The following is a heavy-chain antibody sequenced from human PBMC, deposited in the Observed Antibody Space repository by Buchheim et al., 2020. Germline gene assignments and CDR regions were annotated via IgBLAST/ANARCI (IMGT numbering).Heavy chain of an antibody. J-gene: IGHJ4*02. CDR1: GGSISSSSYY. V-gene: IGHV4-39*01. CDR3: ARPNSSGWYGPIDY. CDR2: IYYSGST. Sequence: QLQLQESGPGLVKPSETLSLTCTVSGGSISSSSYYWGWIRQPPGKGLEWIGSIYYSGSTYYNPSLKSRVTISVDPSKNQFSLKLSSVTAADTAVYYCARPNSSGWYGPIDYWGQGTL. D-gene: IGHD6-19*01.